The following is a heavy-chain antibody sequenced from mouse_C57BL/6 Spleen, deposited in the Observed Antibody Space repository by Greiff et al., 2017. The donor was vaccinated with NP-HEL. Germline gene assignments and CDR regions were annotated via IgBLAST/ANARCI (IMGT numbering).Heavy chain of an antibody. V-gene: IGHV2-9-1*01. J-gene: IGHJ4*01. CDR1: GFSLTSYA. CDR3: ARNYYGSRVYAMDY. D-gene: IGHD1-1*01. Sequence: QVQLKESGPGLVAPSQSLSITCTVSGFSLTSYAISWVRQPPGKGLEWLGVIWTGGGTNYNSALKSRLSISKDNSKSQVFLKMNRLQTDDTARYYCARNYYGSRVYAMDYWGQGTSVTVSS. CDR2: IWTGGGT.